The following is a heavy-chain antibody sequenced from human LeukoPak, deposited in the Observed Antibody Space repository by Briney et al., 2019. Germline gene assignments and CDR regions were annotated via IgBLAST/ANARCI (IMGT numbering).Heavy chain of an antibody. V-gene: IGHV3-30-3*01. Sequence: GGSLRLSCAASGFTFSSYAMHWVRQAPGKGLEWVAVISYDGSNKYYADSVKGRFTISRDNSKNTLYLQMNSLRAEDTAVYYCARGGTVVVPAAIRGAFDIWGQGTMVTVSS. CDR3: ARGGTVVVPAAIRGAFDI. CDR1: GFTFSSYA. CDR2: ISYDGSNK. D-gene: IGHD2-2*02. J-gene: IGHJ3*02.